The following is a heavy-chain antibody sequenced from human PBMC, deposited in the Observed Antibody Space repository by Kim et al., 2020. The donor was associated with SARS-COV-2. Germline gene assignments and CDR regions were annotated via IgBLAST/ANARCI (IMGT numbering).Heavy chain of an antibody. J-gene: IGHJ3*02. CDR3: ARVGRDGYKDAFDI. D-gene: IGHD5-12*01. CDR2: IYYSGST. CDR1: GGSISSYY. Sequence: SETLSLTCTVSGGSISSYYWSWIRQPPGKGLEWIGYIYYSGSTNYNPSLKSRVTISVDTSKNQFSLKLSSVTAADTAVYYCARVGRDGYKDAFDIWGQGTMVTVSS. V-gene: IGHV4-59*01.